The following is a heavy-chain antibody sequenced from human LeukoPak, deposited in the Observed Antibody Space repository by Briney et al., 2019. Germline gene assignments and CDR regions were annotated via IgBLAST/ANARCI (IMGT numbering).Heavy chain of an antibody. CDR1: GGSFSGYY. CDR3: ARARGSLWFAGTFDY. J-gene: IGHJ4*02. D-gene: IGHD3-10*01. CDR2: IYTSGST. Sequence: SETLSLTSAVYGGSFSGYYWSWIRQPAGKGLEWIGRIYTSGSTNYNPSLKSRVTISVDTSKNQFSLEVTSVTAADTAVYYCARARGSLWFAGTFDYWGQGTLVTVSS. V-gene: IGHV4-59*10.